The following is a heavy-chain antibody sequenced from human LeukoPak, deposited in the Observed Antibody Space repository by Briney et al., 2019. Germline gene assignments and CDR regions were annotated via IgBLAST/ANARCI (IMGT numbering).Heavy chain of an antibody. D-gene: IGHD3-10*01. CDR3: ARDLLGTLVRGPIDY. CDR1: GFTFSSYS. Sequence: GGSLRLSCAASGFTFSSYSMNWVRQAPGKGLEWVSSISTSSSYIYYADSVKGRFTISRDNAKNSLYLQMNSLRAEDTAVYYCARDLLGTLVRGPIDYWAREPWSPSPQ. V-gene: IGHV3-21*01. J-gene: IGHJ4*02. CDR2: ISTSSSYI.